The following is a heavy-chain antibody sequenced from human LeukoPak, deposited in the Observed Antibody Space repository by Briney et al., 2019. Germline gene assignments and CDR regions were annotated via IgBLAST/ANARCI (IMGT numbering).Heavy chain of an antibody. CDR3: ARVLLAGWLDP. Sequence: PSETLSLTCTVSGGSISSHYWSWIRQPPGKGLEWIGYIYYSGSTNYNPSLKSRVTISVDTSKNQFSLKLSSVAAADTAVYYCARVLLAGWLDPWGWGTLITVSS. V-gene: IGHV4-59*11. CDR2: IYYSGST. D-gene: IGHD2/OR15-2a*01. CDR1: GGSISSHY. J-gene: IGHJ5*02.